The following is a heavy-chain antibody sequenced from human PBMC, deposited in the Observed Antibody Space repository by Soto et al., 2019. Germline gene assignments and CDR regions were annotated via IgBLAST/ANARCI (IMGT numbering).Heavy chain of an antibody. J-gene: IGHJ4*02. CDR3: ARHHDS. CDR2: IYYSGST. V-gene: IGHV4-59*08. Sequence: SETLSLTSKVSGASISNYFWSWIRQSPGKGLEWIGYIYYSGSTNYNPSLKSRVTISVDTSKNQFSLKLSSVTAADTAVYYCARHHDSWGQGTLVTVSS. CDR1: GASISNYF.